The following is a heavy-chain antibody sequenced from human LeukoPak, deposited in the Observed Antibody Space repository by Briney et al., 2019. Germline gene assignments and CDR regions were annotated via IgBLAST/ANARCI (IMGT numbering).Heavy chain of an antibody. CDR1: GASIRSYD. Sequence: SETLSLTCTLSGASIRSYDWGCIRRTPGQGLEWIGHIYSSGNTNRNPSLKSRLTISLDTSRNQISLKVSSVPAADTAVYYCARARDAYYNDAFDIWGRGTVVTVSS. V-gene: IGHV4-4*09. J-gene: IGHJ3*02. D-gene: IGHD5-24*01. CDR2: IYSSGNT. CDR3: ARARDAYYNDAFDI.